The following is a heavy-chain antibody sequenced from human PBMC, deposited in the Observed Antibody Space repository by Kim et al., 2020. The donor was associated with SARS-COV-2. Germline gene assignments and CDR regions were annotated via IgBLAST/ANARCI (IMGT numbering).Heavy chain of an antibody. V-gene: IGHV3-23*01. CDR3: AKESHSADFDY. CDR2: IGGSGSST. CDR1: GFTFSNYV. D-gene: IGHD1-26*01. J-gene: IGHJ4*02. Sequence: GGSLRLSCAASGFTFSNYVVAWVRQAPGKGLEWVSGIGGSGSSTYYADSVKGRFTISRDNFRNTLYLQMNSLRAEDTAVYYCAKESHSADFDYWGQGTLVTVSS.